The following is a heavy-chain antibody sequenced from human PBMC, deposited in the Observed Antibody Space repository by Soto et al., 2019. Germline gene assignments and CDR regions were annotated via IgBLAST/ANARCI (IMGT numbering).Heavy chain of an antibody. V-gene: IGHV3-23*01. Sequence: VRLLESGGGLAQPGGSLRLSCAASGFTFSIYAMTWVRQTPGKGLEWVSSIGTGGSGGGTYYRDSVRGRFTISRDNSKNTLYLEMNSLRAEDTAVFYCAKLRGKDYYYDIDVWGQGTTVTVSS. J-gene: IGHJ6*02. CDR2: TGGSGGGT. CDR1: GFTFSIYA. CDR3: AKLRGKDYYYDIDV.